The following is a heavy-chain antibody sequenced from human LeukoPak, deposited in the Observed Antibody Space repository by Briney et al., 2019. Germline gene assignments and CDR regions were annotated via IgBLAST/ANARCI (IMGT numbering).Heavy chain of an antibody. V-gene: IGHV1-69*05. Sequence: SVKVSCKASGGTFSSYAISWVRQAPGQGLEWMGGIIPIFGTANYAQKFQGRVTITTDESTSTAYMELSSLRSEDTAVYYCARIGGYSYGNGNWFDPWGQGTLVTVSS. CDR2: IIPIFGTA. CDR3: ARIGGYSYGNGNWFDP. D-gene: IGHD5-18*01. CDR1: GGTFSSYA. J-gene: IGHJ5*02.